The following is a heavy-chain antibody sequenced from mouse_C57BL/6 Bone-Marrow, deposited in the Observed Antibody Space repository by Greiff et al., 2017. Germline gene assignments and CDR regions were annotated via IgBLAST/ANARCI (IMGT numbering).Heavy chain of an antibody. CDR3: ARKANWDWYIDV. Sequence: QVQLQQSGAELARPGASVKLSCKASGYTFTSYGISWVKQRTGQGLEWIGEIYPRSGNTNYNEKFRGKATLTADKSSSTPYMWIRSLTAEDSAVYICARKANWDWYIDVWGTGTTGTVSS. D-gene: IGHD4-1*01. V-gene: IGHV1-81*01. J-gene: IGHJ1*03. CDR2: IYPRSGNT. CDR1: GYTFTSYG.